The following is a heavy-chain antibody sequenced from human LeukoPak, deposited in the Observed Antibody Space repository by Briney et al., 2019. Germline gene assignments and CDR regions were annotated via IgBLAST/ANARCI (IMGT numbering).Heavy chain of an antibody. CDR1: GFTFSTYW. CDR3: ARGLFGDPPGLDS. Sequence: GGSLRLSCAASGFTFSTYWMHWVRQAPGKGLVWVSRINTDGSSTSYADSVKGRVTISRDNGKNTLYLQMNSMRADDTAVYYCARGLFGDPPGLDSWGQGTLVTVSS. V-gene: IGHV3-74*01. CDR2: INTDGSST. J-gene: IGHJ4*02. D-gene: IGHD3-10*02.